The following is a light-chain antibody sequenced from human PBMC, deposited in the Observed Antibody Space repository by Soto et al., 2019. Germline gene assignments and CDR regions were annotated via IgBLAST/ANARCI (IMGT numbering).Light chain of an antibody. Sequence: QSVLTQPPSVSGAPGQRVTISCTGSSSNIGAGYDVHWYQQLPGTAPKLLIYGNSNRPSGVPDRFSGSKSGTSASLAITGLQAEDEADYYSQSYDSSLSALYVFGTGTKVPV. V-gene: IGLV1-40*01. CDR1: SSNIGAGYD. J-gene: IGLJ1*01. CDR2: GNS. CDR3: QSYDSSLSALYV.